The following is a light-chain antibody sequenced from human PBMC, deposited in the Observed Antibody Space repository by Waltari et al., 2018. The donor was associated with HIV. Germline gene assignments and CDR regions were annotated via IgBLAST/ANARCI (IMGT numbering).Light chain of an antibody. J-gene: IGLJ1*01. V-gene: IGLV3-1*01. CDR3: QTWDTTTAYV. CDR1: ILGNTY. Sequence: SYELTQTPSVSVSPGQTVSITCSGDILGNTYASLYQQNPGQAPVLVIYEDTNRPSGIPERFSGSKSGKTATLTISGSQAMDEADYYCQTWDTTTAYVFGIGTKVTV. CDR2: EDT.